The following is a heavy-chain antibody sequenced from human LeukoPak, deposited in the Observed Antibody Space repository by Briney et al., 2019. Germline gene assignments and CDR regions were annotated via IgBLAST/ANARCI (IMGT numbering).Heavy chain of an antibody. V-gene: IGHV4-31*03. CDR1: GGSISSGGYY. Sequence: SETLSLTCTVSGGSISSGGYYWSWIRQHPGKGLEWIGYIYYSGSTYYNPSLKSRVTISVDTSKNQFSLKLSSVTAADTAVYYCARTGYSSSWYYGYYYYGMDVWGQGTTVTVSS. CDR3: ARTGYSSSWYYGYYYYGMDV. D-gene: IGHD6-13*01. J-gene: IGHJ6*02. CDR2: IYYSGST.